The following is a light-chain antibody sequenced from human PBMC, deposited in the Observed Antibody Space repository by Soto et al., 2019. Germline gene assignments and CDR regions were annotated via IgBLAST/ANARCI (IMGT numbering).Light chain of an antibody. Sequence: EGVLTQSPGTLSLSPGERATLSCRASQSVSTYLAWYQQKPGQAPRRLIYDASNRATGIPARFSGSGSGTDFTLTISSLEPEDFAIYYCQQRYNWPPITFGQGTRLEIK. CDR2: DAS. CDR1: QSVSTY. J-gene: IGKJ5*01. V-gene: IGKV3-11*01. CDR3: QQRYNWPPIT.